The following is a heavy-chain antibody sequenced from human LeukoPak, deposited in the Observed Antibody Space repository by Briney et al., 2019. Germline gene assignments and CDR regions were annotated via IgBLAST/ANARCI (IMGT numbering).Heavy chain of an antibody. D-gene: IGHD3-22*01. J-gene: IGHJ4*02. Sequence: GGPLTLPCAASGFTFSSYEMNWLRQAPGKGPEWVSYITSSGSTIYYADSVKGRYTISRDNAKNSLYLQMNSLRAADTAVYYCARGDYYDSSGYYKYFDYWAQGTLVTVSP. V-gene: IGHV3-48*03. CDR3: ARGDYYDSSGYYKYFDY. CDR2: ITSSGSTI. CDR1: GFTFSSYE.